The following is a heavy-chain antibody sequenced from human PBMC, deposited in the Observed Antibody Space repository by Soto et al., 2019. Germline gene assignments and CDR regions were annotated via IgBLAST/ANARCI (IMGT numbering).Heavy chain of an antibody. J-gene: IGHJ4*02. CDR1: GFSFSEYA. CDR3: STTYHYDSSGYYYVPPVHY. D-gene: IGHD3-22*01. Sequence: EVQLVESGGGLLQPGRSLRLSCTTSGFSFSEYALSWFRQAPGKGLEWVGFIRSKVYGGTKEYAASVKGRFTILSDDSNSIAYLQMNSLKAEDTAVYYCSTTYHYDSSGYYYVPPVHYWGQGTLVTLSS. CDR2: IRSKVYGGTK. V-gene: IGHV3-49*03.